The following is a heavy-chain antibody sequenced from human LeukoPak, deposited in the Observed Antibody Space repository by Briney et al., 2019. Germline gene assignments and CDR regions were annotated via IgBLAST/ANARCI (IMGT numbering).Heavy chain of an antibody. CDR3: AKDDTFGGVIVVYYFDY. CDR2: ISYDGSNK. CDR1: GFTFSSYG. V-gene: IGHV3-30*18. J-gene: IGHJ4*02. D-gene: IGHD3-16*02. Sequence: GGSLRLSCAASGFTFSSYGMHWVRQAPGKGLEWVAVISYDGSNKYYADSVRGRFTISRDNSKNTLYLQMNSLRAEDTAVYYCAKDDTFGGVIVVYYFDYWGQGTLVTVSS.